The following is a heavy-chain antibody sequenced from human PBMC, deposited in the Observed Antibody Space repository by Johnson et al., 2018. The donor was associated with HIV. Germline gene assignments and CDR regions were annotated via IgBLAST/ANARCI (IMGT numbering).Heavy chain of an antibody. CDR3: ARVPEGDEDAFDI. J-gene: IGHJ3*02. CDR1: GFTFSDYY. V-gene: IGHV3-11*04. CDR2: ISGSEK. D-gene: IGHD2-21*01. Sequence: VQLVESGGGLVKPGGSLRLSCAASGFTFSDYYMSWIRQAPGKGLEWVSAISGSEKYYVDSVKGRFTISRDNAKNSLYLQMNSLRAEDTAVYYCARVPEGDEDAFDIWGQGTMVTVSS.